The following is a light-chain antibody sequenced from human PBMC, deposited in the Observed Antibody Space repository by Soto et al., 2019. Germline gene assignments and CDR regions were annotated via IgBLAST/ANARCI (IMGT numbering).Light chain of an antibody. CDR3: NSHTSSNPRV. CDR2: EVS. V-gene: IGLV2-14*01. CDR1: SSAVGGYNH. J-gene: IGLJ1*01. Sequence: QSALAQPASVSGSPGQSITISCTGTSSAVGGYNHVSWYHHHPGKAPKLMIYEVSNRPSGVSNRFSGSKSGNTASLTISGLQADDEADYYCNSHTSSNPRVFGTGTKVTVL.